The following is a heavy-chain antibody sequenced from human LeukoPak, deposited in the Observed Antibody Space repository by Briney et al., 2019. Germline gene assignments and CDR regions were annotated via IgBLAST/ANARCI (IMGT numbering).Heavy chain of an antibody. D-gene: IGHD1-26*01. CDR3: AREIRSGSYPYYFDY. J-gene: IGHJ4*02. CDR1: GLTLSSYW. CDR2: INRDGSEK. V-gene: IGHV3-7*01. Sequence: GGSLRLSCAASGLTLSSYWMSWVRQAPGKGLEWVANINRDGSEKYYVDSVRGRFTISRDNAKNTLYLQMNSLRAEDTAVYYCAREIRSGSYPYYFDYWGQGTLVTVSS.